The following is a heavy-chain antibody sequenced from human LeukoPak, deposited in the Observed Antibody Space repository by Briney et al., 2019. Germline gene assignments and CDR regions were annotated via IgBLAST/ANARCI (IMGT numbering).Heavy chain of an antibody. CDR3: ARVLGAVDPFDL. D-gene: IGHD4-23*01. CDR2: ISRTGDTT. CDR1: GFTFSDYS. V-gene: IGHV3-23*01. Sequence: GGSLRLSCAASGFTFSDYSMGWVRQAPGKALEWVSSISRTGDTTYYTHSVKGRLTLSRNNSKNTLYLQMNGLTAEGTAIFYCARVLGAVDPFDLWGRGTLVTISS. J-gene: IGHJ4*02.